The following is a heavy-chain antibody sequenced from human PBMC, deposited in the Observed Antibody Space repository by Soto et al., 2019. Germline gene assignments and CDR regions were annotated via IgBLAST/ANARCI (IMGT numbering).Heavy chain of an antibody. CDR3: ASCSGGSCYVGDAFDI. J-gene: IGHJ3*02. V-gene: IGHV3-30-3*01. D-gene: IGHD2-15*01. CDR2: ISYDGSNK. CDR1: GFTFSSYA. Sequence: QVQLVESGGGVVQPGRSLRLSCAASGFTFSSYAMHWVRQAPGKGLEWVAVISYDGSNKYYADSVKGRFTISRDNSKNTRYLQMNSLRAEDTAVYYCASCSGGSCYVGDAFDIWGQGTMVTVSS.